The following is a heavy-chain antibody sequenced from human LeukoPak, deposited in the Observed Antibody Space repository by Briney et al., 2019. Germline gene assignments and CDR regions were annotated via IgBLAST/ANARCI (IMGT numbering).Heavy chain of an antibody. V-gene: IGHV3-74*01. CDR3: ASGRSYGYSDQ. D-gene: IGHD5-18*01. J-gene: IGHJ4*02. CDR2: MNRDGSWT. Sequence: GGSLRLSCTASANYWMHWVRQVPGKGPLWVPHMNRDGSWTSYADSVKGRFTISKDNDKSSVYLQMNSLRAEDPATYYCASGRSYGYSDQWGQGTLVTVSS. CDR1: ANYW.